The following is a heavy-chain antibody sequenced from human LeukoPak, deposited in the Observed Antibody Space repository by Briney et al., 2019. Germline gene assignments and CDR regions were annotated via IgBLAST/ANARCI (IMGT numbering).Heavy chain of an antibody. CDR2: INPNSGGT. V-gene: IGHV1-2*02. J-gene: IGHJ3*02. Sequence: ASVKVSCKASGYTFTGYYMHWVRQAPGQGLEWMGWINPNSGGTNYAQKFQGRVTMTRDTSISTAYMELSRLRSDDTAVYYCGAYCSSTSCYLGGGAFDIWGQGTMVTVSS. CDR1: GYTFTGYY. D-gene: IGHD2-2*01. CDR3: GAYCSSTSCYLGGGAFDI.